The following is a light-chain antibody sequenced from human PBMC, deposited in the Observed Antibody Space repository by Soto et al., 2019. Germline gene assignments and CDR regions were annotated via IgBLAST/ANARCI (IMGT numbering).Light chain of an antibody. J-gene: IGLJ1*01. CDR3: CSYAGSSTFLYV. CDR1: SSDVGSYSL. CDR2: EVS. V-gene: IGLV2-23*02. Sequence: QSVLTQPASVSGSPGQSITISCTGTSSDVGSYSLVSWYQQHPGKAPKLMIYEVSKRPSGVSNRFSCSKSGNTASLTISGLQAEDEADYYCCSYAGSSTFLYVFGTGTKVTVL.